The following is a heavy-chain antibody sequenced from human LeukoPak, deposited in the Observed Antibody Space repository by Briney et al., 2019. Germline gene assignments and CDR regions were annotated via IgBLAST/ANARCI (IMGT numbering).Heavy chain of an antibody. CDR1: GGSISTSYYY. V-gene: IGHV4-39*01. CDR3: ARQVTFGYAYAYYFDY. D-gene: IGHD5-18*01. CDR2: IHNSEST. Sequence: PSGTLSLTCTVSGGSISTSYYYWGWIRQPPGKGLEWIGNIHNSESTYYNPSLKSRVTISVDTSKNQFSLKLSSVTAADTAVYYCARQVTFGYAYAYYFDYWGQGSLVTVSP. J-gene: IGHJ4*02.